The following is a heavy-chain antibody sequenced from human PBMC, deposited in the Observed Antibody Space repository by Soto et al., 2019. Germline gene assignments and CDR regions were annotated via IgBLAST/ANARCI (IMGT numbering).Heavy chain of an antibody. CDR2: IWYDGSND. CDR1: GFTFSSYG. CDR3: ARAQDSSRWYPFDD. J-gene: IGHJ4*02. Sequence: QVQLVESGGGVVQPGRSLRLSCAASGFTFSSYGMHWVRQAPGKGLEWVAVIWYDGSNDYYADSVKGRFTISRDNSKNTLYLQMNSLRAEDTAVYYCARAQDSSRWYPFDDWGQGTLVTVSS. D-gene: IGHD6-13*01. V-gene: IGHV3-33*01.